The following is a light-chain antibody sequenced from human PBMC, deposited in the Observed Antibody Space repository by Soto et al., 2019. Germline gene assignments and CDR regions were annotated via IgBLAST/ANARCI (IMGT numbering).Light chain of an antibody. CDR1: TSNIGAGS. CDR2: NNN. CDR3: ASWDDTLNGWV. Sequence: QSALTQPPSASGTPGQRVSISCSGGTSNIGAGSVNWYQQFPGAAPKLLIYNNNERPSGVPDRFSGSTSGTSASLAISGLRADDEAAYYCASWDDTLNGWVFGGGTQLTVL. V-gene: IGLV1-44*01. J-gene: IGLJ7*01.